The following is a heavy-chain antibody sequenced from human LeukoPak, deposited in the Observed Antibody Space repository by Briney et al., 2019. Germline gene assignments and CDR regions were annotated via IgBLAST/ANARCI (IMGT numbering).Heavy chain of an antibody. CDR3: ARDPGAGSSGWRYFDY. CDR1: GGSISSSSYY. Sequence: SETLSLTCTVSGGSISSSSYYWGWIRQPPGKGLEWIGSIYYSGSTYYNPSLKSRVTILVDTSKNQFSLKLSSVTAADTAVYYCARDPGAGSSGWRYFDYWGQGTLVTVSS. CDR2: IYYSGST. D-gene: IGHD6-19*01. J-gene: IGHJ4*02. V-gene: IGHV4-39*07.